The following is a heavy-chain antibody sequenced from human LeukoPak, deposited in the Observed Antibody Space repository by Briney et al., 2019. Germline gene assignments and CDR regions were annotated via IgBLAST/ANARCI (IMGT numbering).Heavy chain of an antibody. D-gene: IGHD6-13*01. CDR3: AGGYYFDY. Sequence: PGGSLRLSCAASGFTFDDYDLNWVRQAPGKGLEWVAFIRYDGSNKYYADSVKGRFTISRDNSKNTLYLQMNSLRAEDTAVYYCAGGYYFDYWGQGTLVTVSS. J-gene: IGHJ4*02. CDR2: IRYDGSNK. CDR1: GFTFDDYD. V-gene: IGHV3-30*02.